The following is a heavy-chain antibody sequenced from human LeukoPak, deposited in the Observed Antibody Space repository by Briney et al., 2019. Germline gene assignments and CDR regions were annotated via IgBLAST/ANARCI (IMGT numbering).Heavy chain of an antibody. CDR2: ISSSGSTI. D-gene: IGHD3-10*01. J-gene: IGHJ4*02. V-gene: IGHV3-11*01. Sequence: PGGSLRLSCAASGFTFSSYAMSWIRQAPGKGLEWVSYISSSGSTIYYADSVKGRFTISRDNAKNSLYLQMNSLRAEDTAVYYCARDPHTWFGESARFDYWGQGTLVTVSS. CDR1: GFTFSSYA. CDR3: ARDPHTWFGESARFDY.